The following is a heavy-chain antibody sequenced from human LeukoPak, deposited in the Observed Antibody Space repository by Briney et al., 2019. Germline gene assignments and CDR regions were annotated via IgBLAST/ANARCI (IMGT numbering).Heavy chain of an antibody. CDR3: AELGITMIGGV. CDR2: ISSSGSTI. V-gene: IGHV3-48*04. CDR1: GFTFSSYW. J-gene: IGHJ6*04. Sequence: GGSLRLPCAASGFTFSSYWMSWVRQAPGKGLEWVSYISSSGSTIYYADSVKGRFTISRDNAKNSLYLQMNSLRAEDTAVYYCAELGITMIGGVWGKGTTVTISS. D-gene: IGHD3-10*02.